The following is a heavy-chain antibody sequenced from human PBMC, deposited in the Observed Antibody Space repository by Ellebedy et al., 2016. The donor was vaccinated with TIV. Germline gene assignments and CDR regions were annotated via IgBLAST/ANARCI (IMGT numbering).Heavy chain of an antibody. D-gene: IGHD5-24*01. CDR3: ARGMGPAEMLYYFDY. J-gene: IGHJ4*02. CDR1: GFTFSSYS. Sequence: PGGSLRLSCAASGFTFSSYSMNWVRQAPGKGLEWVSYISSSSSTIYYADSVKGRFTISRDNAKNSLYLQMNSLRDEDTAVYYCARGMGPAEMLYYFDYWGQGTLVTVSS. V-gene: IGHV3-48*02. CDR2: ISSSSSTI.